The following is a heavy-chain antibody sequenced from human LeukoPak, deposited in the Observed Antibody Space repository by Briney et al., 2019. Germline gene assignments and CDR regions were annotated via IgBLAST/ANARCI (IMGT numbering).Heavy chain of an antibody. D-gene: IGHD3-22*01. CDR3: ARDYYYDSSGYYYVTSHDAFDI. CDR1: GGSISTSNYY. V-gene: IGHV4-39*07. Sequence: SSETLSLTCTVSGGSISTSNYYWGWIRQPPGKGLEWIGSIYHSGSTYYNPSLKSRVTISVDTSKNQFSLKLSSVTAADTAVYYCARDYYYDSSGYYYVTSHDAFDIWGQGTMVTVSS. CDR2: IYHSGST. J-gene: IGHJ3*02.